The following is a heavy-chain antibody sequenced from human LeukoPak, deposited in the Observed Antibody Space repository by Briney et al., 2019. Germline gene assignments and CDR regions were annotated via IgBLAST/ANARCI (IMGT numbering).Heavy chain of an antibody. Sequence: GGSLRLSCAASGFTFSSYSMNWVRQAPGKGLEWVSSISSSSSYIYYADSVKGRFTISRDNAKNSLYLQMNSLGAEDTAVYYCARSPRNIVVVPAAPDYWGQGTLVTVSS. CDR1: GFTFSSYS. D-gene: IGHD2-2*01. CDR3: ARSPRNIVVVPAAPDY. V-gene: IGHV3-21*01. J-gene: IGHJ4*02. CDR2: ISSSSSYI.